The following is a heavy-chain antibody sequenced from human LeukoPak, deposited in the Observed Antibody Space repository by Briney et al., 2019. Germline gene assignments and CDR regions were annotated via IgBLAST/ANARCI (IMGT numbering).Heavy chain of an antibody. Sequence: GGSLRLSCAASGVTVSSSYMSWVRQAPGKGLEWVSIMYSGGATDYADSVKGRFTISRDNSKNTLYLQMNSLRAEDTAVYYCARDPSPFYGDNGYWGQGTLVTVSS. CDR3: ARDPSPFYGDNGY. CDR1: GVTVSSSY. V-gene: IGHV3-66*01. J-gene: IGHJ4*02. CDR2: MYSGGAT. D-gene: IGHD4-17*01.